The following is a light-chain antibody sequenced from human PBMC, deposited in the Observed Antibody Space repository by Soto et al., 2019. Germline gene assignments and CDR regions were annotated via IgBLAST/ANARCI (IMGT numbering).Light chain of an antibody. Sequence: IVLTQPPAIISLCPGESSSRPCRAGLAVSGYLAWYQQKPGQAPRLIIYDVSKRATGIPDRFSGSGSGTEFTLTISSLQPEDFAVYYCQQYNNWPPWTFGQGTKVDI. CDR1: LAVSGY. CDR3: QQYNNWPPWT. V-gene: IGKV3-11*01. CDR2: DVS. J-gene: IGKJ1*01.